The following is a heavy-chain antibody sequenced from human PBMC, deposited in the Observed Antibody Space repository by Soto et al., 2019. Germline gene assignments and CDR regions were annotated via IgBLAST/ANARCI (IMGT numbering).Heavy chain of an antibody. D-gene: IGHD3-9*01. CDR2: MSYDGSNR. J-gene: IGHJ6*02. CDR3: ARDTIVHYYYYGMDV. Sequence: QVQLVESGGGVVQPGRSLRLSCAASGFTFSSYAMHWVRQAPGKGLEWVAAMSYDGSNRYYADFVKGRFTISRDNSKNTLYLQMNSLRADDKAVYYCARDTIVHYYYYGMDVWGQGTTVTVSS. V-gene: IGHV3-30-3*01. CDR1: GFTFSSYA.